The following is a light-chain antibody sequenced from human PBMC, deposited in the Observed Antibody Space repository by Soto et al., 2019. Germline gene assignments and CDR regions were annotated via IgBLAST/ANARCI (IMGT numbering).Light chain of an antibody. Sequence: DIQLTQSPSFLSASVGDRVTITCRASQGISSSLAWYQQKSGKAPNFLICAASTLQTGVPSRFSGSGSGTEFTLTISSLQPEDFATYYCQQLNTYPFTFGPGTKVDIK. CDR1: QGISSS. V-gene: IGKV1-9*01. CDR3: QQLNTYPFT. CDR2: AAS. J-gene: IGKJ3*01.